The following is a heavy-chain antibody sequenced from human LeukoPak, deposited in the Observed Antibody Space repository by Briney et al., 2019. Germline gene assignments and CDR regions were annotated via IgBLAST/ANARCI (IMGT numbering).Heavy chain of an antibody. CDR3: ARTPGE. CDR2: IYNSGST. CDR1: GGSISSFY. Sequence: PSETLSLTCTVSGGSISSFYWSWIRQPPGKGPEWIGNIYNSGSTNYNPSLKSRVTISADTSKNQFSLKLSSVTAADTAVYFCARTPGEWGQGTLVTASS. D-gene: IGHD2-21*01. V-gene: IGHV4-59*01. J-gene: IGHJ4*02.